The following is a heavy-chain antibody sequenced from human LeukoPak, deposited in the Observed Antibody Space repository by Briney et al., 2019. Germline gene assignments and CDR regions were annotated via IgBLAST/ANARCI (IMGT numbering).Heavy chain of an antibody. V-gene: IGHV3-20*04. Sequence: GGSLRLSCAASGFTFDDYGMSWVRQAPGKGLEWVSGINWNSGSTSYADSVKGRFTISRDNAKNSLYLQMNSLRAEDTALYYCARAGYYGSGSYYMLDYWGQGTLVTVSS. D-gene: IGHD3-10*01. CDR3: ARAGYYGSGSYYMLDY. CDR2: INWNSGST. J-gene: IGHJ4*02. CDR1: GFTFDDYG.